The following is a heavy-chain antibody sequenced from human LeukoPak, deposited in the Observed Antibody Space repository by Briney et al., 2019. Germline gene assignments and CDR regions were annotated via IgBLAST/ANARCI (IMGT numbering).Heavy chain of an antibody. J-gene: IGHJ4*02. CDR1: GFTFSSYG. V-gene: IGHV3-30*18. D-gene: IGHD3-22*01. CDR3: AKQATYYYDSSGYLPYYLDY. Sequence: GGSLRLSCAASGFTFSSYGMPWVRQAPGKGLEWVAVISYDGSNKYYADSVKGRFTISRDNSKNTLYLQMNSLGAEDTAVYYCAKQATYYYDSSGYLPYYLDYWGQGTLVTVSS. CDR2: ISYDGSNK.